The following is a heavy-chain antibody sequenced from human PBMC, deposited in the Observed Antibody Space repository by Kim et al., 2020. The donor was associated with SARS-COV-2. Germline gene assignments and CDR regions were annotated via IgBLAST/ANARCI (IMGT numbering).Heavy chain of an antibody. Sequence: GGSLRLSCAASGFTFSSYAMHWVRQAPGKWLEWVAVISYDGSNKYYADSVKGRFTISRDNSKNTLYLQMNSLRAEDTAVYYCARYPSFYNRGYNSTYWGQGTLVTVSS. V-gene: IGHV3-30*04. CDR1: GFTFSSYA. J-gene: IGHJ4*02. CDR3: ARYPSFYNRGYNSTY. CDR2: ISYDGSNK. D-gene: IGHD5-12*01.